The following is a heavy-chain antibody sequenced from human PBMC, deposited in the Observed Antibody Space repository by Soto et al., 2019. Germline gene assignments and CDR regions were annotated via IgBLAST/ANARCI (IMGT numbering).Heavy chain of an antibody. J-gene: IGHJ4*02. D-gene: IGHD5-18*01. CDR1: GFSLSDYW. Sequence: EVQLVESGGGLVQPGGSLRLSCAASGFSLSDYWMHWVRQAPGEGLVWLSRITRDGSSTNYADSVKGRFTISIDNAKNTLYLQVNSLRGEDTAVYYCARGANGYYYFDYWGKGTLVTVSS. CDR3: ARGANGYYYFDY. CDR2: ITRDGSST. V-gene: IGHV3-74*01.